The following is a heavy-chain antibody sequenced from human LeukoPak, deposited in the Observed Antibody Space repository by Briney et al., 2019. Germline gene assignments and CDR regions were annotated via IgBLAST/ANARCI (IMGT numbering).Heavy chain of an antibody. CDR1: GGSISRSGYY. J-gene: IGHJ4*02. Sequence: KSSETLSLTCTVSGGSISRSGYYWSWIRQPPGKGLEWLGYIYFSEDTYYNSSLKSRLTISVDTSNNQFSLRLTSLTAADTAVYFCARVKEGRFYDSSSSHRTNYFDSWGQGTLVTVS. V-gene: IGHV4-31*03. CDR3: ARVKEGRFYDSSSSHRTNYFDS. D-gene: IGHD3-22*01. CDR2: IYFSEDT.